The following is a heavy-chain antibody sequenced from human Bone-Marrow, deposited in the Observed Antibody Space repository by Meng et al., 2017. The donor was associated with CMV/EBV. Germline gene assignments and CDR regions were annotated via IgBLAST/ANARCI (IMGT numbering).Heavy chain of an antibody. Sequence: GESLKISCAASEFTFSDYYMSWIRQAPGKGPEWLSYISGSSTTTYYADSVKGRFTISRDNAKKSLYLQMNSLRAEDTAVYYCARGPRGQPTPGDYWGQGTLVTVSS. V-gene: IGHV3-11*04. CDR1: EFTFSDYY. J-gene: IGHJ4*02. D-gene: IGHD3-10*01. CDR2: ISGSSTTT. CDR3: ARGPRGQPTPGDY.